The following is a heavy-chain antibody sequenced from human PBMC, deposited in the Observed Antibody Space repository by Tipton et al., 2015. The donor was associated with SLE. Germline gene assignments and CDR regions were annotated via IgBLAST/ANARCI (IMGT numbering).Heavy chain of an antibody. J-gene: IGHJ3*02. Sequence: SLRLSCAASGFTFSSFAMNWVRQAPGKGLEFVSVIYSRGNTYHADSVRGRFTISRDTSKNMLYLEMNSLRTEDTAVYYCATGGLGYYRLHDTFDIWGQGTMVTVSS. V-gene: IGHV3-23*03. CDR1: GFTFSSFA. CDR3: ATGGLGYYRLHDTFDI. D-gene: IGHD3-22*01. CDR2: IYSRGNT.